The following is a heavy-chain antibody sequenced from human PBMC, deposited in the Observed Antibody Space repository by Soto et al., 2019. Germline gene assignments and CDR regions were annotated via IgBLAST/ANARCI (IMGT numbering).Heavy chain of an antibody. D-gene: IGHD3-10*01. CDR1: GFTFTDYY. V-gene: IGHV3-11*01. CDR3: ALRFMVRGAFDP. Sequence: QVRLVESGGGLGKPGGSLRLSCAASGFTFTDYYMSCFRQAPGKGLEWVSQISSTGATIYYADSVKGRFTISRDNAENSLYLQMTSLRGEDTAMYYCALRFMVRGAFDPWGQGTLVTVSS. CDR2: ISSTGATI. J-gene: IGHJ5*02.